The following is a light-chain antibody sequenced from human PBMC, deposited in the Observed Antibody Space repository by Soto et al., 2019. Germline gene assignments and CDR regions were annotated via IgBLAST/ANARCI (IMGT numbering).Light chain of an antibody. CDR2: DVS. CDR1: SSDVGGYNY. CDR3: SSYTSSSTQV. J-gene: IGLJ1*01. V-gene: IGLV2-14*01. Sequence: QSALTQPASVSGSPGQSITISCTGTSSDVGGYNYVSWYQQNPGKAPKLMIYDVSNRPSGVSNRFSGSKSGNTASLTISGLQAEDEADYYCSSYTSSSTQVFGTGTKVTVL.